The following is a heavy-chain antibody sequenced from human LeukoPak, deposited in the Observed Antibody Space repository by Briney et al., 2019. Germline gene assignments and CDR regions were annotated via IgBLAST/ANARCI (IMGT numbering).Heavy chain of an antibody. Sequence: SETLSLTCTVSGGSISSSSYYWGWIRQPPGKGLEWIVRIYTSGSTNYNPSLKSRVTMSVDTSKNQFSLKLSSVTAADTAVYYCARALAVAGTYYYYGMDVWGQGTTVTVSS. CDR1: GGSISSSSYY. J-gene: IGHJ6*02. CDR3: ARALAVAGTYYYYGMDV. CDR2: IYTSGST. D-gene: IGHD6-19*01. V-gene: IGHV4-39*07.